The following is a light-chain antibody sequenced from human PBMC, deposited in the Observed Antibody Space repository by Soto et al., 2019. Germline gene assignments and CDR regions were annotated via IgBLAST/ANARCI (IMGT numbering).Light chain of an antibody. V-gene: IGKV3D-15*01. CDR2: GAS. Sequence: EIVLTQSPGTLSLSPGERATLSCRASQSVSSSYLAWYQQKPGQAPRLLIYGASNRATGIPARFSGSGSGTEFTLTISSLQSEDFAVYYCQQYNNWPPLTFGGGTKV. CDR1: QSVSSSY. CDR3: QQYNNWPPLT. J-gene: IGKJ4*01.